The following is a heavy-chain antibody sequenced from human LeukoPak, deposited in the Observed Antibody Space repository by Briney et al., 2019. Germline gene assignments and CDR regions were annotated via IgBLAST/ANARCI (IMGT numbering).Heavy chain of an antibody. J-gene: IGHJ4*02. V-gene: IGHV4-59*01. D-gene: IGHD6-19*01. Sequence: SETLSLTCTVSGGSISSYYWSWIRQPPGKGLEWIGYIYYSGSTNYNPSLKSRVTISVDTSKNQFSLKLSSVTAADTAVYYCARSNVAGTRGDYFDYWGQGTLVTVSS. CDR3: ARSNVAGTRGDYFDY. CDR2: IYYSGST. CDR1: GGSISSYY.